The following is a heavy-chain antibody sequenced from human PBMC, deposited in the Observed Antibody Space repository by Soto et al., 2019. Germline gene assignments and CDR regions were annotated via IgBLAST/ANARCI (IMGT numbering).Heavy chain of an antibody. D-gene: IGHD7-27*01. V-gene: IGHV4-30-2*01. CDR3: ARGLTGRTRLDP. J-gene: IGHJ5*02. CDR2: IYHSGST. CDR1: GGSISSGGYS. Sequence: PSETLSLTCAVSGGSISSGGYSWSWIRQPPGKGLEWIGYIYHSGSTYYNPSLKSRVTISVDRSKNQFSLELSSVTAADTAVYYCARGLTGRTRLDPWGQGTLVTVSS.